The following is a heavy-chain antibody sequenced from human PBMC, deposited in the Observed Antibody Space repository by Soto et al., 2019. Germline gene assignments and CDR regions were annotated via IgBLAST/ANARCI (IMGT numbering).Heavy chain of an antibody. CDR3: ARRIRYYFDY. CDR2: IYFSGST. J-gene: IGHJ4*02. V-gene: IGHV4-59*01. CDR1: GGSIFSYY. Sequence: SETLSLTCTVSGGSIFSYYWSWIRQPPGKGLEWIGYIYFSGSTNYNPSLKSRVTISVDMSKNQFSLKLSSVTAADTAVYYCARRIRYYFDYWGQGTLVTVS.